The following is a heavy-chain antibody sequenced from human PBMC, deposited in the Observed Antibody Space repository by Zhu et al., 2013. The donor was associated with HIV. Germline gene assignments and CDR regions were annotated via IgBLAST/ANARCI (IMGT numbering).Heavy chain of an antibody. CDR2: IIPIFGTA. J-gene: IGHJ4*02. CDR1: GGTFSSYA. D-gene: IGHD6-13*01. V-gene: IGHV1-69*01. Sequence: QVQLVQSGAEVKKPGSSVKVSCKASGGTFSSYAISWVRQAPGQGLEWMGGIIPIFGTANYAQKFQGRVTITADESTSTAYMELSSLRSEDTAVYYCARAGQQLAPGGYYFDYWGQGNPGHRLL. CDR3: ARAGQQLAPGGYYFDY.